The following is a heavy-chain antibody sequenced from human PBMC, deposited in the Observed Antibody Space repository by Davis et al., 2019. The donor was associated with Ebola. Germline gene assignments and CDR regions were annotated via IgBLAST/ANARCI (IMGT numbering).Heavy chain of an antibody. CDR1: GFTFDDYA. CDR3: TKGLQALLRFLEDGLDV. J-gene: IGHJ6*02. D-gene: IGHD3-3*01. Sequence: GGSLRLSCAASGFTFDDYAMHWVRQTPGKGLEWISGISYNGANIDYADSVKGRFTISRDNANNSLYLQMNSLRPEDTALYYCTKGLQALLRFLEDGLDVWGQGTAVAVSS. V-gene: IGHV3-9*01. CDR2: ISYNGANI.